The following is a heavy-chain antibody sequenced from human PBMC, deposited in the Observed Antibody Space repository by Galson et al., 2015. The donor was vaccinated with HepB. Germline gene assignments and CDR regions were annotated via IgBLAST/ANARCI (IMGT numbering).Heavy chain of an antibody. D-gene: IGHD3-10*01. CDR1: GYTFTSYD. Sequence: QSGAEVKKPGESLKISCKASGYTFTSYDINWVRQATGQGLEWMGWMNPNSGNTGYAQKFQGRVTMTRNTSISTAYMELSSLRSEDTAVYYCARAFMVRGVNWFDPWGQGTLVTVSS. CDR3: ARAFMVRGVNWFDP. CDR2: MNPNSGNT. V-gene: IGHV1-8*01. J-gene: IGHJ5*02.